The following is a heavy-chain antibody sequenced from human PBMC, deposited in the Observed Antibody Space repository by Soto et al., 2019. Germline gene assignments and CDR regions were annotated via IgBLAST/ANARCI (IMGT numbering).Heavy chain of an antibody. J-gene: IGHJ4*02. CDR1: CGSVSGSY. D-gene: IGHD3-22*01. Sequence: SETLSLTCNVSCGSVSGSYWSWIRQSPGTGLEWIGYIFYSGATKYNPSLESRVTILVDSSKNEFSLKLTSVTPADTAVYYCTKAGSYSGSSGRGDQWGQGILVTVSS. CDR2: IFYSGAT. CDR3: TKAGSYSGSSGRGDQ. V-gene: IGHV4-59*02.